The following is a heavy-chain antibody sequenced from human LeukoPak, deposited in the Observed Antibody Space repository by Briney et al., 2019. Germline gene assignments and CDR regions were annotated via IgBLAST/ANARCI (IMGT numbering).Heavy chain of an antibody. D-gene: IGHD3-22*01. J-gene: IGHJ4*02. CDR1: GYTFTGYY. V-gene: IGHV1-2*06. CDR2: INPNSGGT. Sequence: ASVKVSCKASGYTFTGYYMHWVRQAPGQGIEWMGRINPNSGGTNYAQKFQGRVTMTRDTSISTAYMELSRLRSDDTAVYYCASFYDSSGYYFSWGQGTLVTVSS. CDR3: ASFYDSSGYYFS.